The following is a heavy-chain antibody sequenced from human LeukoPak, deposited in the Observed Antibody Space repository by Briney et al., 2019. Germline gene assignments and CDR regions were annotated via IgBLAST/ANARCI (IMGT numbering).Heavy chain of an antibody. V-gene: IGHV3-53*01. CDR2: IYSGGST. D-gene: IGHD6-19*01. J-gene: IGHJ4*02. CDR1: GFTVSSNY. Sequence: GGSLRLSFAASGFTVSSNYISWVRQGPGKGLDWGSVIYSGGSTYYPDSVKGRFTISRDNSKNQLYLQLNRLRGEDTAVYYCARVQYSSGWYFDYWGQGTLVTVSS. CDR3: ARVQYSSGWYFDY.